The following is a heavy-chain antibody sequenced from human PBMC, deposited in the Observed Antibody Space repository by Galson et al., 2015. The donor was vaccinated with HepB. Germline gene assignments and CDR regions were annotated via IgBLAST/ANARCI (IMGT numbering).Heavy chain of an antibody. V-gene: IGHV1-18*04. Sequence: SVKVSCKASGYTFTSYGISWVRQAPGQGLEWMGWISAYNGNTNYAQKLQGRVTMTTDTSTSTAYMELRSLRSDDTAVYYCAREYSSSWYEGPPHPPDYWGQGTLVTVSS. J-gene: IGHJ4*02. D-gene: IGHD6-13*01. CDR3: AREYSSSWYEGPPHPPDY. CDR1: GYTFTSYG. CDR2: ISAYNGNT.